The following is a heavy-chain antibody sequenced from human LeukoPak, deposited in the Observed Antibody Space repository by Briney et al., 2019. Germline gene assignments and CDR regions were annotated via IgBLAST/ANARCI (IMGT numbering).Heavy chain of an antibody. CDR3: ARATGSYYGLGY. Sequence: GGSLRLPCAASGFTFSSYAMSWVRQGPGKGLVWVSRIDSDGSNTTYADSVKGRFTISRDNAKNTLYLEMNSLRAEDTAVYYCARATGSYYGLGYWGQGTLVTVSS. V-gene: IGHV3-74*01. D-gene: IGHD1-26*01. CDR2: IDSDGSNT. CDR1: GFTFSSYA. J-gene: IGHJ4*02.